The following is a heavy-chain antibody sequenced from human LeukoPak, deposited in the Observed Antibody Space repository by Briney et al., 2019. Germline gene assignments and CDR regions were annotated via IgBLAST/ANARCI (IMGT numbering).Heavy chain of an antibody. D-gene: IGHD4-17*01. Sequence: SETLSLTCTVSGGSISSYYWSWIRQPLGKGLEWIGYIYYSGSTNYNPSLKSRVTISVDTSKNQFSLKLSSVTAADSAVYYCARRSKYGDYFDFWGQGTLVTVSS. CDR3: ARRSKYGDYFDF. V-gene: IGHV4-59*08. J-gene: IGHJ4*02. CDR1: GGSISSYY. CDR2: IYYSGST.